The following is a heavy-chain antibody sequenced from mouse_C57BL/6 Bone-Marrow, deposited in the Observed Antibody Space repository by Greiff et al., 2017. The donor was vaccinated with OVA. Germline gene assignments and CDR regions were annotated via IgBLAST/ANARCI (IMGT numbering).Heavy chain of an antibody. CDR2: IYPSDSET. CDR1: GYTFTSYW. V-gene: IGHV1-61*01. CDR3: ASWGYGSSIYWYFDV. Sequence: QVQLQQPGAELVRPGSSVKLSCKASGYTFTSYWMDWVKQRPGQGLEWIGNIYPSDSETHYNQKFKDKATLTVDKSSSTAYMQLSSLTSEDSAVYYCASWGYGSSIYWYFDVWGTGTTVTVSS. J-gene: IGHJ1*03. D-gene: IGHD1-1*01.